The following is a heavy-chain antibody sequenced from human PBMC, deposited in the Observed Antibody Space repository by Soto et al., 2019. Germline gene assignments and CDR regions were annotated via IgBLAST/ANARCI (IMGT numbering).Heavy chain of an antibody. J-gene: IGHJ6*02. V-gene: IGHV4-31*03. Sequence: QVQLQESGPGLVKPSQTLSLTCTVSGGSISSGGYYWSWIRQHPGKGLEWIGYIYYSGSTYYNPSLKSRVTIXXDXSXXQFSLKLSSVTAADTAVYYCARDRDHGYYYYGMDVWGQGTTVTVSS. CDR3: ARDRDHGYYYYGMDV. CDR1: GGSISSGGYY. CDR2: IYYSGST. D-gene: IGHD4-17*01.